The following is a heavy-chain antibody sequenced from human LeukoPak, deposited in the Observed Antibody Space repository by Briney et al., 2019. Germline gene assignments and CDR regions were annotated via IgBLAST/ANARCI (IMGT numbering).Heavy chain of an antibody. Sequence: PSQTLSLTCTVSGGSISSGDYYWSWIRQPPGKGLEGIGYIYYSGSTYYNPSLKSRVTISVDTSKNQFSLKLSSVTAADTAVYYCARESRITIFGVVTYYFDYWGQGTLVTVSS. CDR2: IYYSGST. J-gene: IGHJ4*02. D-gene: IGHD3-3*01. CDR3: ARESRITIFGVVTYYFDY. V-gene: IGHV4-30-4*08. CDR1: GGSISSGDYY.